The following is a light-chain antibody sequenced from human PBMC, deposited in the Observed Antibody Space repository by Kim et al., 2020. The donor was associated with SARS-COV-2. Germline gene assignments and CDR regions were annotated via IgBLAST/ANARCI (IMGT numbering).Light chain of an antibody. J-gene: IGLJ2*01. CDR1: NIERDK. V-gene: IGLV3-21*04. CDR3: QAWDSTSGETI. CDR2: YDI. Sequence: SYELTQPPSVSLAPGETARITCGGDNIERDKVHWYQQKPGQAPVLVIYYDINRPSGIPDRFSGSTSGNTATLTISRVEAGDEADFYCQAWDSTSGETIFG.